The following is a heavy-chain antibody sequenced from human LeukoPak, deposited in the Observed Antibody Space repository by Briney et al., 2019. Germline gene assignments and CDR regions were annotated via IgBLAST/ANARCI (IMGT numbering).Heavy chain of an antibody. V-gene: IGHV4-59*12. Sequence: SETLSLTCTVSGGSISGYYWSWIRQPPGKALEWIAYIYSSGTNLYNPSLKSRVTISVDTSKNQFSLKLSSVTAADTAVYYCASRGVVVITTFDYWGQGTLVTVSS. J-gene: IGHJ4*02. CDR2: IYSSGTN. D-gene: IGHD3-22*01. CDR1: GGSISGYY. CDR3: ASRGVVVITTFDY.